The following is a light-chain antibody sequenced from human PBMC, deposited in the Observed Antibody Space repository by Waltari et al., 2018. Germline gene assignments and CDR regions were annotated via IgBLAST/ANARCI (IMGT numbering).Light chain of an antibody. J-gene: IGKJ1*01. V-gene: IGKV1-5*03. CDR1: EGSNSW. CDR3: QQYRISPWT. Sequence: DIQMTQSSSTLSAFVGDTVNITCRASEGSNSWLAWYQEKPGKAPKLLIQKASNLESGVPSRFSGSGSGTEFTLTISSLQADDFAAYYCQQYRISPWTFGQGTKVEI. CDR2: KAS.